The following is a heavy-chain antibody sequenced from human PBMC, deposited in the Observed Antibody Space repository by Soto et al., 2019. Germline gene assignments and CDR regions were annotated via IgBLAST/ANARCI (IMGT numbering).Heavy chain of an antibody. CDR3: ARIRSCYGGAPAYFDY. V-gene: IGHV2-5*02. Sequence: SGRTLVNPTQTLTLTCTFSGFSLSNDGVCGGCILQPPGKALEWLALIYWDDDKRYSTSLKTRLTISKDTSKNQVVLTMTNMDPVDTATYYCARIRSCYGGAPAYFDYWGQGTLVTVSS. J-gene: IGHJ4*02. CDR2: IYWDDDK. CDR1: GFSLSNDGVC. D-gene: IGHD4-17*01.